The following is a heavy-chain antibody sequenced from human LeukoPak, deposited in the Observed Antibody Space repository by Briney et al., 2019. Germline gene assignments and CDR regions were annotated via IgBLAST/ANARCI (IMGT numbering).Heavy chain of an antibody. J-gene: IGHJ3*01. CDR1: GGSISSYY. CDR2: IYYSGST. V-gene: IGHV4-59*01. D-gene: IGHD6-13*01. CDR3: ARATGPYSSSWYVPDAFDP. Sequence: PSETLSLTCTVSGGSISSYYWSWIRQPPGKGLEWIGYIYYSGSTNYTPSLKSRVTISIDTSKNQFSLKLSSVTAADTAVYYCARATGPYSSSWYVPDAFDPWGQGTMVTVSS.